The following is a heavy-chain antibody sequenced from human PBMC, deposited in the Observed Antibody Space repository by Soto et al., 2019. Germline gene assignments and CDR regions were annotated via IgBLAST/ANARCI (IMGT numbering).Heavy chain of an antibody. CDR1: GFTFSDYY. J-gene: IGHJ6*02. CDR2: ISSSSGYT. D-gene: IGHD5-12*01. V-gene: IGHV3-11*06. Sequence: PGGSLRLSCAASGFTFSDYYMSWIRQAPGKGLEWVSYISSSSGYTNYADSVKGRFTISRDNAKNSLYLQMNSLRAEDTAVYYCARDSKVDIASMDVWGQGTTVTVSS. CDR3: ARDSKVDIASMDV.